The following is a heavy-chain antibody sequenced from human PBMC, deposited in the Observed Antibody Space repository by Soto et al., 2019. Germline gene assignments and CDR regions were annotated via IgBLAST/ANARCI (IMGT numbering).Heavy chain of an antibody. CDR2: ISYDGSNI. CDR1: GFTFSSYG. CDR3: AKGGVTIFGVVISPLDY. Sequence: QVQLVESGGGVVQPGRSLRLSCAASGFTFSSYGMHWVRQAPGKGLEWVAVISYDGSNIYYADSVKGRFTISRDNSKNTLYLQMNSLRAEDTAVYYCAKGGVTIFGVVISPLDYWGQGTLVTVSS. J-gene: IGHJ4*02. D-gene: IGHD3-3*01. V-gene: IGHV3-30*18.